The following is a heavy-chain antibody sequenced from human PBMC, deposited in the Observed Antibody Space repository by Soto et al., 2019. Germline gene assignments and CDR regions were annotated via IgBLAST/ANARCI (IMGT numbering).Heavy chain of an antibody. D-gene: IGHD1-26*01. J-gene: IGHJ4*02. V-gene: IGHV4-59*08. CDR1: GGSISSWY. CDR3: ARRYGSAIDF. CDR2: IYYSGST. Sequence: SETLSLTWTVSGGSISSWYWSWSRQPPGKGLEWIGYIYYSGSTNYNPSLKSRVTISVDTSKNQFSLKLSSVTAADTAVYYCARRYGSAIDFWGQGTLVTVS.